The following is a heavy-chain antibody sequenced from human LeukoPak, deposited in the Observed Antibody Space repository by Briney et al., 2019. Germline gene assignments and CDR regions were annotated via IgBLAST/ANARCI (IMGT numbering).Heavy chain of an antibody. V-gene: IGHV3-23*01. CDR3: AKGPYSGSYFDY. D-gene: IGHD1-26*01. J-gene: IGHJ4*02. Sequence: GGSLRLSCTASGFTFVSYAMSWVRLAPGKGLEWVSAISGSGGNSYYADSVKGRFTISRDNSKNTLYLQMISLRADDTAIYYCAKGPYSGSYFDYWGQGTLVNVSS. CDR1: GFTFVSYA. CDR2: ISGSGGNS.